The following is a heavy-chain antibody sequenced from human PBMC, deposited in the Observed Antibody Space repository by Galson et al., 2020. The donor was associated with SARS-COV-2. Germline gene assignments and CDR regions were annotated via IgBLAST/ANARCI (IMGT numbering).Heavy chain of an antibody. Sequence: GGSLRLSCAASGFTFSDYWMHWVRQAPGKGLVWVSRINTYGNSTNYADSVRGRFTVSRDNAKNVLYLQMNSLSAEDTAVYYCTRHSSGDYWGQGTLVTVSP. D-gene: IGHD3-22*01. CDR2: INTYGNST. CDR1: GFTFSDYW. CDR3: TRHSSGDY. V-gene: IGHV3-74*01. J-gene: IGHJ4*02.